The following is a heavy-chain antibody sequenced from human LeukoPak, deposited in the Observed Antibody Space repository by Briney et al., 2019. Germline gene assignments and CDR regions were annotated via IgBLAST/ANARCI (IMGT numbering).Heavy chain of an antibody. CDR3: AREGRFLEWSYYYYMDV. CDR1: GGPFSGYY. J-gene: IGHJ6*03. V-gene: IGHV4-34*01. D-gene: IGHD3-3*01. Sequence: SETLSLTCAVYGGPFSGYYWSWIRQPPGKGLEWIGEINHSGSTNYNPSLKSRVTISVDTSKNQFSLKLSSVTAADTAVYYCAREGRFLEWSYYYYMDVWGKGTTVTVSS. CDR2: INHSGST.